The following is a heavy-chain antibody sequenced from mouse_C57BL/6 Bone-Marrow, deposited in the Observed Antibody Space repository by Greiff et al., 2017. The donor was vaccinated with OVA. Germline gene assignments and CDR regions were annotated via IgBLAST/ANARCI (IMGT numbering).Heavy chain of an antibody. CDR2: INYDGRST. D-gene: IGHD3-3*01. J-gene: IGHJ1*03. CDR3: ARGGWDWYFDV. Sequence: EVQRVESEGGLVQPGSSMKLSCTASGFTFSDYYMAWVRQVPEKGLEWVANINYDGRSTYYLDSLKSRFSISRDNAKNILYLQMSSLKSEDTATYYCARGGWDWYFDVWGTGTTVTVSS. CDR1: GFTFSDYY. V-gene: IGHV5-16*01.